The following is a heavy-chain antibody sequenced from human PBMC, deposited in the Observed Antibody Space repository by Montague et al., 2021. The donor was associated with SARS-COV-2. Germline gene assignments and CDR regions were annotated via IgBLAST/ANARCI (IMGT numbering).Heavy chain of an antibody. Sequence: SETLSLTCAVHGGSFSTYCWDWIRQPPGKGLEWIGEIHHGGSTNYNPSLKSRVTISADTSKNQFSLKLTSVAAADPAVYYCARLGDGVVPSPILGVGPYYSYYYMDVWGKGTTVTVSS. CDR2: IHHGGST. D-gene: IGHD3-10*01. J-gene: IGHJ6*03. V-gene: IGHV4-34*01. CDR1: GGSFSTYC. CDR3: ARLGDGVVPSPILGVGPYYSYYYMDV.